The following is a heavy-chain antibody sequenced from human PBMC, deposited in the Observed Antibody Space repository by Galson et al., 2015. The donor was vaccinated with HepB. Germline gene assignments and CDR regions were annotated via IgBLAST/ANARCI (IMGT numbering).Heavy chain of an antibody. Sequence: SETLSLTCTVSGGSISRNSYYWGWIRQPPGKELEWIGSIYSSGSTYYNPSLKSRVTISVVTSKNQFSLKLSSVTAADTAVYYCVRRPGYYDNWGQGILVTVSS. V-gene: IGHV4-39*01. CDR2: IYSSGST. CDR3: VRRPGYYDN. CDR1: GGSISRNSYY. J-gene: IGHJ4*02. D-gene: IGHD1-1*01.